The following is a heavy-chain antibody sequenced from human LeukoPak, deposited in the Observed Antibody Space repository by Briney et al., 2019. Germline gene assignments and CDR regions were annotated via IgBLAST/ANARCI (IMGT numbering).Heavy chain of an antibody. Sequence: SQTLSLTCAISGDSVSSNSAAWNWIRQSPSRGLEWLGRTYYRSKWYNDYAVSVKSRITINPDTSKNQFSLQLNSVTPEDTAVYYCARDIGSGSYYKGRRGFDYWGQGTLVTVSS. CDR1: GDSVSSNSAA. J-gene: IGHJ4*02. CDR2: TYYRSKWYN. D-gene: IGHD3-10*01. CDR3: ARDIGSGSYYKGRRGFDY. V-gene: IGHV6-1*01.